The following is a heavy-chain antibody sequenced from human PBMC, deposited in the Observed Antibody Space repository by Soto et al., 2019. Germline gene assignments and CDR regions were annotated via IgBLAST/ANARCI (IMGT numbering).Heavy chain of an antibody. CDR1: GFTFSSYA. CDR2: ISYDGSNK. Sequence: QVQLVESGGGVVQPGRSLRLSCAASGFTFSSYAMHWVRQAPGKGLEWVAVISYDGSNKYYADSVKGRLTISRDNSKNPLYLQMNSLRAEDTAVYYCGRERGKGVPAFMDVWGQGTTVTVSS. J-gene: IGHJ6*02. D-gene: IGHD3-16*01. CDR3: GRERGKGVPAFMDV. V-gene: IGHV3-30-3*01.